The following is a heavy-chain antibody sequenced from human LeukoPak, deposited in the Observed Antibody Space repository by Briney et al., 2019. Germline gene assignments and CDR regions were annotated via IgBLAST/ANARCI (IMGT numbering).Heavy chain of an antibody. D-gene: IGHD2-21*01. CDR2: IGSRTI. Sequence: GGSLRLSCAASGFSVSDYSMHWVRQAPGKGLEWVSYIGSRTIYAESVKGRFTISRDNAKNSLYLQMNSLRAEDTAVYYCAGDGPSPGEGDIAYCGQGTLVTVSS. V-gene: IGHV3-48*01. CDR1: GFSVSDYS. J-gene: IGHJ4*02. CDR3: AGDGPSPGEGDIAY.